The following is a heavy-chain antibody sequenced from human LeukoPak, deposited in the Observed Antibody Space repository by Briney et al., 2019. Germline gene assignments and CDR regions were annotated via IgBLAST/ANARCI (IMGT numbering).Heavy chain of an antibody. J-gene: IGHJ3*02. CDR1: GYTFTGYY. D-gene: IGHD4-23*01. Sequence: ASVKVSCKASGYTFTGYYMHWVRQAPGQGLEWIGWINPNSGGTNYAQKFQGRVTMTRDTSISTAYMELSRLRSDDTAVYYCARVAGNAGLGAFDIWGQGIMVTVSS. CDR2: INPNSGGT. CDR3: ARVAGNAGLGAFDI. V-gene: IGHV1-2*02.